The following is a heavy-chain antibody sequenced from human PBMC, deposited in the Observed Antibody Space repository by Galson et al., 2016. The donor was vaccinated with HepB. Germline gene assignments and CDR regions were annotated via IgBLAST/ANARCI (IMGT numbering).Heavy chain of an antibody. CDR1: GASITSGHW. CDR3: AASSGWWRLDS. CDR2: MSHTGGT. D-gene: IGHD6-19*01. V-gene: IGHV4-4*02. J-gene: IGHJ4*02. Sequence: SETLSLTCGVSGASITSGHWWSCVRQPPGKGLEWIGEMSHTGGTNYNPSLKSRVTIALDKSNNQFSVKITSMTAADTAVYYCAASSGWWRLDSWGQGVLATVSS.